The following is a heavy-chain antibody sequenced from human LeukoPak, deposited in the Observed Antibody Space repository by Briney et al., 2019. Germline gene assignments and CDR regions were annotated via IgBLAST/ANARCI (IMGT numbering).Heavy chain of an antibody. V-gene: IGHV4-30-4*01. CDR3: ARYGSGSTWFDP. D-gene: IGHD3-10*01. J-gene: IGHJ5*02. CDR1: GGSISSDNYQ. CDR2: INYSGST. Sequence: PSETLSLTCTVSGGSISSDNYQWSWIRQPPGKGLECIGYINYSGSTYYNPSLKSRVTISVDTSKNHFSLKLSSVTAADTAVYYCARYGSGSTWFDPWGLGTLVTVSS.